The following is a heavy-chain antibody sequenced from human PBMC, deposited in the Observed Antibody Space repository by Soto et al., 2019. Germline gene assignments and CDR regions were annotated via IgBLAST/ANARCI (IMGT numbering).Heavy chain of an antibody. CDR3: ARQGRKDGYHFENPLDY. CDR2: VQDTGRT. Sequence: PSETLSLTCAVSGGSMSSYYWTWIRQPPGKGLEWIGHVQDTGRTTYNPALKSRLTISEDTSKNHFSLKLSSVTAADTAVYYCARQGRKDGYHFENPLDYWGQGTLVTVSS. CDR1: GGSMSSYY. J-gene: IGHJ4*02. D-gene: IGHD5-18*01. V-gene: IGHV4-59*08.